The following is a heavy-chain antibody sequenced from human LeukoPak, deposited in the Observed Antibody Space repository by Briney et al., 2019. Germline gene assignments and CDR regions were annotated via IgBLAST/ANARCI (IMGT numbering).Heavy chain of an antibody. CDR3: ARVIRYFDWLPYLDP. V-gene: IGHV3-21*01. CDR1: GFTFNSYP. J-gene: IGHJ5*02. CDR2: ISTSSSYI. Sequence: PGGSLRLSCAASGFTFNSYPMNWVRQAPGRGLEWVSFISTSSSYIYYADSVKGRFTVSRDNAKNSLYLQMNSLSPEDTAVYYCARVIRYFDWLPYLDPWGQGTLVTVSS. D-gene: IGHD3-9*01.